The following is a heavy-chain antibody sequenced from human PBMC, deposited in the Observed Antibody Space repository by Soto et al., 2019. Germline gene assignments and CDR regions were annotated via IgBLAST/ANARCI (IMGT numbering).Heavy chain of an antibody. J-gene: IGHJ4*02. D-gene: IGHD3-10*01. Sequence: PSETLSLTCAVYGGSFSGYYWSWIRQPPGKGLEWIGEINHSGSTNYNPSLKSRVTISVDTSKNQFSLKLSSVTAADTAVYYCARGRYYYGSGSYLSPFDYWGQGTLVTVSS. CDR3: ARGRYYYGSGSYLSPFDY. V-gene: IGHV4-34*01. CDR1: GGSFSGYY. CDR2: INHSGST.